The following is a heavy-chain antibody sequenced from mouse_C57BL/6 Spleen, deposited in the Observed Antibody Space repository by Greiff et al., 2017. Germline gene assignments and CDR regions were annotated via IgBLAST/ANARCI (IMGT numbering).Heavy chain of an antibody. D-gene: IGHD2-1*01. J-gene: IGHJ4*01. Sequence: VQLQQSGAELVRPGASVKLSCKASGYTFTDYYINWVKQRPGQGLEWIARIYPGSGNTYYNEKFKVKATLTAEKSSSTAYMQLSSLTSEDSAVYFCAREVVYYLYAMDYWGQGTSVTVSS. V-gene: IGHV1-76*01. CDR2: IYPGSGNT. CDR1: GYTFTDYY. CDR3: AREVVYYLYAMDY.